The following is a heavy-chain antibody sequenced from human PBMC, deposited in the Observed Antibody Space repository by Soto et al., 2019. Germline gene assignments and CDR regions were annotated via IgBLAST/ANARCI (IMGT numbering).Heavy chain of an antibody. V-gene: IGHV3-33*01. D-gene: IGHD2-21*02. CDR3: ARGDKGGFDL. CDR1: GFMFSSYN. CDR2: IWYDGSYR. J-gene: IGHJ3*01. Sequence: SLRLSFEASGFMFSSYNIHWVRQAAGKWLEWVAVIWYDGSYRYYADSVKGRFTISRDNSKNTLYLQMNSLRAEDTAVYYCARGDKGGFDLWGQGTTVTVSS.